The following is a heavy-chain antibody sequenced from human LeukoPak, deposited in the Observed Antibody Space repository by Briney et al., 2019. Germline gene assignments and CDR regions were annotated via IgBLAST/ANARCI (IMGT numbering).Heavy chain of an antibody. Sequence: GGSLRLSCSVSGFTFSTYVMHWVRQAPGKGLEYASAISSNGDNTYYADSVKGRFTISRDNSKNTLYLQMSSLRADDTAVYYCVRGTGYWGQGTLVTVSS. J-gene: IGHJ4*02. CDR1: GFTFSTYV. V-gene: IGHV3-64D*06. CDR2: ISSNGDNT. CDR3: VRGTGY.